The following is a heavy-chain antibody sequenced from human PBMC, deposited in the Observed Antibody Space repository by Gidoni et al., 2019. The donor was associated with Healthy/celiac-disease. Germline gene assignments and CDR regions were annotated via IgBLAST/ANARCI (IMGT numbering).Heavy chain of an antibody. J-gene: IGHJ6*03. Sequence: QVQLQQWGAGLLKPSETLSLTCAVYGGSFSGYYWSWIRQPPGKGLEWIGEINHSGSTNYNPSLKSRVTISVDTSKNQFSLKLSSVTAADTAVYYCARGGGYSYGLYYYYMDVWGKGTTVTVSS. D-gene: IGHD5-18*01. CDR2: INHSGST. CDR3: ARGGGYSYGLYYYYMDV. V-gene: IGHV4-34*01. CDR1: GGSFSGYY.